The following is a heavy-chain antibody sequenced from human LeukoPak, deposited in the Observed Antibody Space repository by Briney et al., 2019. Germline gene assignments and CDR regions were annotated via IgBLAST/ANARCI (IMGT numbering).Heavy chain of an antibody. J-gene: IGHJ4*02. CDR3: ARDPTHSGWYLYFDY. CDR1: GYTFTSHG. CDR2: ISAYNGNT. V-gene: IGHV1-18*01. Sequence: GASVKVSCKASGYTFTSHGISWVRQAPGQGLEWMGWISAYNGNTNYAQKLQGRVTMTTDTSTSTAYMELRSLRSDDTAVYYCARDPTHSGWYLYFDYWGQGTLVTVSS. D-gene: IGHD6-19*01.